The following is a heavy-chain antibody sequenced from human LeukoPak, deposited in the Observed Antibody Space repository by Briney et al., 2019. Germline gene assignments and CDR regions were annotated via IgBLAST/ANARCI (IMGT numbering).Heavy chain of an antibody. CDR1: GGSFSGYY. V-gene: IGHV4-34*01. J-gene: IGHJ6*02. CDR3: ARSYYDYVWGSYRSYNYYYYYGMDV. CDR2: INHSGST. D-gene: IGHD3-16*02. Sequence: SETLSLTCAVYGGSFSGYYWSWIRQPPGKGLEWIGEINHSGSTNYNPSLRSRVTISVDTSKNQFSLKLSSVTAADTAVYYCARSYYDYVWGSYRSYNYYYYYGMDVWGQGTTVTVSS.